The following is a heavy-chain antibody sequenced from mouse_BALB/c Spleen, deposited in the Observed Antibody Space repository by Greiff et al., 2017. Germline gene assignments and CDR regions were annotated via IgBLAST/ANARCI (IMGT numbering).Heavy chain of an antibody. Sequence: EVMLVESGAELVKPGASVKLSCTASGFYIKDTYMHWVKQRPEQGLEWIGRIDPANGNTKYDPKFQGKATITADTSSNTAYLQLSSLTSEDTAVYYCARDSLLQVLDYWGQGTSVTVSS. CDR3: ARDSLLQVLDY. J-gene: IGHJ4*01. CDR2: IDPANGNT. D-gene: IGHD1-2*01. CDR1: GFYIKDTY. V-gene: IGHV14-3*02.